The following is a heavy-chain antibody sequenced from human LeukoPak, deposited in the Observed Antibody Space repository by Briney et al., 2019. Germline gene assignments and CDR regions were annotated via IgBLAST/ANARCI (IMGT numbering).Heavy chain of an antibody. CDR3: VRRTANHFDY. CDR1: GFTLSSNA. J-gene: IGHJ4*02. Sequence: PGGSLRLSCSASGFTLSSNAMHWVRQAPGKGLEYVSAISYNGGSTYYADSVKGRFTISRDNSKNTLYLQMSSLRAEDTAVFYYVRRTANHFDYWGQGTLVTVSS. CDR2: ISYNGGST. V-gene: IGHV3-64D*09. D-gene: IGHD2-21*02.